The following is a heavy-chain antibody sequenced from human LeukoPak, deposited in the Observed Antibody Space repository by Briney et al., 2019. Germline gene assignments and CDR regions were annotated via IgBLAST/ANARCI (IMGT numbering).Heavy chain of an antibody. CDR2: IYNTETT. CDR1: GDSISISSYY. J-gene: IGHJ4*02. D-gene: IGHD6-19*01. Sequence: PSETLSLTCTVSGDSISISSYYWSWIRQPLEKGLEWIGYIYNTETTNYNPSLKSRVTISVDTSKNQISLKLSSVTAADTAVYYCARHEGSTGWYKYWGQGTLVTVSS. CDR3: ARHEGSTGWYKY. V-gene: IGHV4-61*05.